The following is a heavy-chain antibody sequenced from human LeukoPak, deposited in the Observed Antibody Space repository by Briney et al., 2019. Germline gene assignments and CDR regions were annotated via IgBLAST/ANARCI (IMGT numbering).Heavy chain of an antibody. J-gene: IGHJ3*02. D-gene: IGHD3-16*01. CDR2: IYYSGST. V-gene: IGHV4-34*01. Sequence: SETLSLTCAVYGGSFSGYYWGWIRQPPGKGLEWIGNIYYSGSTYYNPSLKSRVTIFVDTSKNQFSLNLSSVTAADTAFYYCARHKEKYYPGPFDIWGQGTMVTVSS. CDR3: ARHKEKYYPGPFDI. CDR1: GGSFSGYY.